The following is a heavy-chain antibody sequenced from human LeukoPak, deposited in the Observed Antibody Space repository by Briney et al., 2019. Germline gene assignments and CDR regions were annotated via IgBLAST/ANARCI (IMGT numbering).Heavy chain of an antibody. V-gene: IGHV4-31*03. CDR1: GGSISSGGYY. CDR3: ARGGPGSGDCSSTSYYEGWFDP. CDR2: IYYSGST. D-gene: IGHD2-2*01. Sequence: SETLSLTCTVSGGSISSGGYYWSWIRQHPGKGLEWIGYIYYSGSTYYNPSLKSRVTISVDTSKNQFSLKLSSVTAADTAVYYCARGGPGSGDCSSTSYYEGWFDPWGQGTLVTVSS. J-gene: IGHJ5*02.